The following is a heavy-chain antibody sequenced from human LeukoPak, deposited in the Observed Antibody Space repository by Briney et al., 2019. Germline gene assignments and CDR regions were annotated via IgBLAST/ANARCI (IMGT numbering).Heavy chain of an antibody. D-gene: IGHD5-18*01. CDR2: ISYDGSNK. CDR1: GFTFSSYA. V-gene: IGHV3-30*04. CDR3: ASPRGIQLWLLDY. Sequence: TGGSLRLSCAASGFTFSSYAMHWVRQAPGKGLEWVAVISYDGSNKYYADSVKGRFTISRDNSKNTLYLQMNSLRAEDTAVYYCASPRGIQLWLLDYWGQGTLVTVSS. J-gene: IGHJ4*02.